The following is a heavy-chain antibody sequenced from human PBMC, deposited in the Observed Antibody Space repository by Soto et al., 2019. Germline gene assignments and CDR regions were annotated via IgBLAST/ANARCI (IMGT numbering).Heavy chain of an antibody. D-gene: IGHD5-12*01. CDR3: VRDRSPVDLASMDD. Sequence: QVHLVESGGGVVQPGRSLRLSCEASGLAFSTQGMHWARQAPDKGLERVAVIRNDGSNQYYADSVKGRLTIYRHNPKNALDLQVNSLRAEGTAVYYCVRDRSPVDLASMDDWGRGTLVTVPS. V-gene: IGHV3-33*01. CDR2: IRNDGSNQ. J-gene: IGHJ4*02. CDR1: GLAFSTQG.